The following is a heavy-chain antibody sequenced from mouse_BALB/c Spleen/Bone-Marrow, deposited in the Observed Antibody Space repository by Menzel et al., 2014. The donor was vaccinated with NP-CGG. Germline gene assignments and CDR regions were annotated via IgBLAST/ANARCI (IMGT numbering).Heavy chain of an antibody. CDR1: GYTFTTYW. J-gene: IGHJ4*01. D-gene: IGHD2-4*01. CDR2: INPSSGGT. CDR3: TIEYGITTKDYYALDY. V-gene: IGHV1S16*01. Sequence: QVQLQQSGAELMKPGASVKLSCKASGYTFTTYWMHWVRLRPGQGFDWIGEINPSSGGTYYNEKFRRKATLTVDKSSSTAYMQLSSLTSEDSAVYYCTIEYGITTKDYYALDYWGQGTSVTVSS.